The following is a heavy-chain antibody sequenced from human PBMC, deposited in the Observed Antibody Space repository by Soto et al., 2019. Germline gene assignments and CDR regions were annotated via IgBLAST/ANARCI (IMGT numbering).Heavy chain of an antibody. CDR3: AAELGNSGYDGHDY. Sequence: GGSLRLSCAASGFTFSSYGMHWVRQAPGKGLEWVAVIWYDGSNKYYADSVKGRFTISRDNSKNTLYMQMNSLRAEDTAVYYCAAELGNSGYDGHDYWGQGTLVTVSS. CDR1: GFTFSSYG. V-gene: IGHV3-30*02. D-gene: IGHD5-12*01. CDR2: IWYDGSNK. J-gene: IGHJ4*02.